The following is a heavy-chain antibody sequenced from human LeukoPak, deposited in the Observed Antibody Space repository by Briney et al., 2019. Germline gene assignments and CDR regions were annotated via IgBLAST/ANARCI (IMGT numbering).Heavy chain of an antibody. Sequence: SETLYLTCTVSGGSISSYYWSWIRQPPGKGLEWIGYIYYSGSTNYNPSLKSRVTISVDTSKNQFSLKLSSVTAADTAVYYCARVSPDYYGSGSTPFDYWGQGTLVTVSS. CDR3: ARVSPDYYGSGSTPFDY. CDR2: IYYSGST. D-gene: IGHD3-10*01. J-gene: IGHJ4*02. V-gene: IGHV4-59*01. CDR1: GGSISSYY.